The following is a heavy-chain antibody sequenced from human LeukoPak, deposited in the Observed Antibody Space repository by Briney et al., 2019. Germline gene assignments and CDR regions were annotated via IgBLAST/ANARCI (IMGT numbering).Heavy chain of an antibody. J-gene: IGHJ4*02. CDR2: INRSGST. D-gene: IGHD3-3*01. Sequence: SETLSLTCAVYGGSFSGYYWSWIRQPPGKGLEWIGEINRSGSTNYNPSLKSRVTISVDTSKNQFSLKLSSVTAADTAVYYCMLNDFWSGSVGIDYWGQGTLVTVSS. CDR1: GGSFSGYY. CDR3: MLNDFWSGSVGIDY. V-gene: IGHV4-34*01.